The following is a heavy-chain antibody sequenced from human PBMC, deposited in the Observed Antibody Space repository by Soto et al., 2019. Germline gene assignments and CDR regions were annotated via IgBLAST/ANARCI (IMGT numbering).Heavy chain of an antibody. CDR2: ISYSGTT. CDR3: ASVVRSTTPHGSFDI. J-gene: IGHJ3*02. D-gene: IGHD4-4*01. V-gene: IGHV4-31*03. CDR1: RNSIATGAYY. Sequence: SQTRSLICTVSRNSIATGAYYWSWIRQHPGKRLEWIGYISYSGTTYYNPSLKSRFTISVDTSKNQFSLILTAVSAADTAADFYASVVRSTTPHGSFDIWGPGAMV.